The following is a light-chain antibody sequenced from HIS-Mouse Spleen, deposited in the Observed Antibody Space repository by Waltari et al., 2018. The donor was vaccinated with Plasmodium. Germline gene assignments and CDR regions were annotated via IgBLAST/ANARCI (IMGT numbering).Light chain of an antibody. Sequence: SYELTQPSSVSVSPGQTARITCPGDVLAKKYARWFQQKPGQAPVLVIYKDGERPSGIPERFSGSSSGTTVTLTISGAQVEDEADYYCYSAADNNRVFGGGTKLTVL. CDR1: VLAKKY. CDR3: YSAADNNRV. CDR2: KDG. V-gene: IGLV3-27*01. J-gene: IGLJ3*02.